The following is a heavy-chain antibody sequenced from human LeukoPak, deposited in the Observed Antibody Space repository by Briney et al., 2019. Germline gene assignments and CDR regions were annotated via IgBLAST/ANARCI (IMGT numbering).Heavy chain of an antibody. CDR1: GFTVSSNY. J-gene: IGHJ5*02. Sequence: GGSLRLSCAASGFTVSSNYMSWVRQAPGKGLEWVSVIYSGGSTYYADSVKGRFTISRDNAKNSLYLQMNSLRAEDTAVYYCALRKDSSGEFDPWGQGTLVTVSS. CDR2: IYSGGST. CDR3: ALRKDSSGEFDP. D-gene: IGHD3-22*01. V-gene: IGHV3-53*01.